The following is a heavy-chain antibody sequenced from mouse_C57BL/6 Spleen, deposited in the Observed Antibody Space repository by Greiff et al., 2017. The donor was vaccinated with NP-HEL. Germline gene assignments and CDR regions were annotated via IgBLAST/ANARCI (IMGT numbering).Heavy chain of an antibody. Sequence: EVKLVESGGGLVQSGRSLRLSCATSGFTFSDFYMEWVRQAPGKGLEWIAASRNKANDYTTEYSASVKGRFIVSRDTSQSILYLQMNALRAEDTAIYYCARYAEDYGSSYGYFDVWGTGTTVTVSS. V-gene: IGHV7-1*01. CDR1: GFTFSDFY. D-gene: IGHD1-1*01. J-gene: IGHJ1*03. CDR2: SRNKANDYTT. CDR3: ARYAEDYGSSYGYFDV.